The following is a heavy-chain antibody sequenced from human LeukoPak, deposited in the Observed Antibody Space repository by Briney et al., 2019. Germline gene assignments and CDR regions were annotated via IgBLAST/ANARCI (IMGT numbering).Heavy chain of an antibody. D-gene: IGHD4-23*01. CDR1: GGPISSYY. V-gene: IGHV4-59*01. Sequence: PSETLSLTCTVSGGPISSYYWSWIRQPPGKGLEWIGYIYYSGSTNYNPSLKSRVTISVDTSKNQFSLKLSSVTAADTAVYYCARAGYGGNSNTLDYWGQGTLVTVSS. J-gene: IGHJ4*02. CDR2: IYYSGST. CDR3: ARAGYGGNSNTLDY.